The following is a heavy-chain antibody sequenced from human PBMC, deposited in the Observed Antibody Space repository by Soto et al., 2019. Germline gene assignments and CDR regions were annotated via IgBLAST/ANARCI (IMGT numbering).Heavy chain of an antibody. D-gene: IGHD3-10*01. CDR2: IYYSGST. V-gene: IGHV4-31*03. CDR3: AREIGEFPDYYGMDV. J-gene: IGHJ6*02. Sequence: QVQLQESGPGLVKPSQTLSLTCTVSGGSISSGGYYWSWIRQHPGKGLEWIGYIYYSGSTYYNPSLRSRVTISVDTSKNQFSLKLSSVTAADTAVYYCAREIGEFPDYYGMDVWGQGTTVTVSS. CDR1: GGSISSGGYY.